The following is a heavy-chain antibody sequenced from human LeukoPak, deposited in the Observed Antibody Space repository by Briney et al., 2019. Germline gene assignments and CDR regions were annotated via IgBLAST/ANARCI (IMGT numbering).Heavy chain of an antibody. Sequence: SETLSLICTVSGGSISSSSYYWGWIRQPPGKGLEWIGYIYYSGSTNYNPSLKRRVTISVDTSKNQFSLKLSSVTAADTAVYYCARGRLYSSSWGDAFDIWGQGTMVTVSS. D-gene: IGHD6-13*01. J-gene: IGHJ3*02. CDR3: ARGRLYSSSWGDAFDI. CDR1: GGSISSSSYY. CDR2: IYYSGST. V-gene: IGHV4-61*05.